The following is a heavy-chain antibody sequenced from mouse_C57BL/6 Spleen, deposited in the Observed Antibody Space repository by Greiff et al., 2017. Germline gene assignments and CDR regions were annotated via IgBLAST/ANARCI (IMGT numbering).Heavy chain of an antibody. J-gene: IGHJ1*03. D-gene: IGHD1-1*01. CDR2: ISYDGSN. Sequence: EVKLVESGPGLVKPSQSLSLTCSVTGYSITSGYYWNWIRQFPGNKLEWMGYISYDGSNNYNPSLKNRISITRDTSKNQFFLKLNSVTTEDTATYYCARLYGSSYDWYFDVWGTGTTVTVSS. CDR1: GYSITSGYY. V-gene: IGHV3-6*01. CDR3: ARLYGSSYDWYFDV.